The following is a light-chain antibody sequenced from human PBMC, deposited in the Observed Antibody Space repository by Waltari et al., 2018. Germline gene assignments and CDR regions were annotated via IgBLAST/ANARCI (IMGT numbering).Light chain of an antibody. CDR3: QTGGHGTWV. CDR2: VNSDGSH. J-gene: IGLJ3*02. CDR1: RGHTSNV. V-gene: IGLV4-69*01. Sequence: QLVLTQSPSASASLGASVKLTCTLSRGHTSNVIAWLQQQPGKGPRFLMKVNSDGSHSKGDEIPGRFSGSSSGAERYLSIASLQSEDDADYYCQTGGHGTWVFGGGTKVTVL.